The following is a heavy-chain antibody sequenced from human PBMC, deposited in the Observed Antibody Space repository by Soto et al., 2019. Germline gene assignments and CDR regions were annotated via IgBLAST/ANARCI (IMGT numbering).Heavy chain of an antibody. Sequence: GESLKISCQVSGYTFTIYWIGWVRQMPGKGLEWMGIIYPSDSDTRYSPSFQGQVTISADQAINTAYLQWDSLKASDTAIYYCARPANTVADHFDLWGQGTPVTVSS. V-gene: IGHV5-51*01. CDR1: GYTFTIYW. D-gene: IGHD4-17*01. CDR3: ARPANTVADHFDL. J-gene: IGHJ4*02. CDR2: IYPSDSDT.